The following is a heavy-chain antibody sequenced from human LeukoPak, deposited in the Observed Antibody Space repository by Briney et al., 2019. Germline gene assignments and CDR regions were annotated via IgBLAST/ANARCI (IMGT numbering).Heavy chain of an antibody. CDR2: MYYSGST. D-gene: IGHD3-22*01. CDR3: ARPYYYDSRIDP. V-gene: IGHV4-59*08. J-gene: IGHJ5*02. Sequence: SGTLSLTCKVSGGSISSHYWTWIRQPPGKGLEWIAYMYYSGSTYYNPSLKSRVTMSADTSKNQLSLKLSSVTAADTAVYYCARPYYYDSRIDPWGQGILVTVSS. CDR1: GGSISSHY.